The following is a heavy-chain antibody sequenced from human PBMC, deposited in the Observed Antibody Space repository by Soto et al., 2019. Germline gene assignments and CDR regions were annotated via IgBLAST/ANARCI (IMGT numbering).Heavy chain of an antibody. Sequence: GGSLRLSCAASGFTFSSYGMHWVRQAPGKGLEWVSAIGDSGASTYYADSVKGRFTISRDNSRNTLYLQLNSLRAEDTTVYYCAKGVELDVWGNGTTVTVSS. CDR1: GFTFSSYG. V-gene: IGHV3-23*01. CDR3: AKGVELDV. CDR2: IGDSGAST. D-gene: IGHD1-26*01. J-gene: IGHJ6*04.